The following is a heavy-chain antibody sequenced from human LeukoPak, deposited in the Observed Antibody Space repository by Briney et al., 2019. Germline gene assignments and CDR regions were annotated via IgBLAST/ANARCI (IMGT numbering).Heavy chain of an antibody. CDR3: AKEGYCSSTSCYGYYYYYMDV. CDR2: ISGSGSST. J-gene: IGHJ6*03. CDR1: GFTFSSYA. D-gene: IGHD2-2*01. V-gene: IGHV3-23*01. Sequence: PGGSLRLSCAASGFTFSSYAMSWVRQAPGKWLEWVSTISGSGSSTYYADSVKGRFSISRDNSKNTLYLQMNSLRAEDTAVYYCAKEGYCSSTSCYGYYYYYMDVWGKGTTVTISS.